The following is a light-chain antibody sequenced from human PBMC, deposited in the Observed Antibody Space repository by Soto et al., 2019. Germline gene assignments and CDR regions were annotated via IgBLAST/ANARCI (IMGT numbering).Light chain of an antibody. Sequence: ELVLTQSPATLSLSPGERATLSCRASQSVASSHLAWYQQKPGQTPRLLIYAASSRATGIPDRISGSGSGTDFTLTISRLEPEDFAVYYCQQYGSAPCTFGPGTKVDIK. V-gene: IGKV3-20*01. CDR2: AAS. CDR3: QQYGSAPCT. J-gene: IGKJ3*01. CDR1: QSVASSH.